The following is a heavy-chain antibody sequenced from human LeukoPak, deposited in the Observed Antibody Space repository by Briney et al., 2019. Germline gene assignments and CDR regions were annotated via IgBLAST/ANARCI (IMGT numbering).Heavy chain of an antibody. V-gene: IGHV1-2*02. Sequence: ASVKVSCKASGYTFTGYYMHWVRQAPGQGLEWMGWINPNSGGTNYAQKFQGRVTMTRDTSISTAYMELSRLRSDDTAVYYCARKKYDSSGYYLGYFDYWGQGTLVTVSS. CDR2: INPNSGGT. CDR3: ARKKYDSSGYYLGYFDY. CDR1: GYTFTGYY. J-gene: IGHJ4*02. D-gene: IGHD3-22*01.